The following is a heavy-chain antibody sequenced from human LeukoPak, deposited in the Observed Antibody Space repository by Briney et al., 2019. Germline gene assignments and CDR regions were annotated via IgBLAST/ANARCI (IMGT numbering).Heavy chain of an antibody. Sequence: SETLSLTCTVSGASVSGSAYYWGWIRQPPGKGLEWIGNIYYSGSTYYNESLESRVTISIDTSKNQFSLKLNSVTAADTAVYYCARIETYSSDYYDPFFDYWGQGTLVTVSS. CDR3: ARIETYSSDYYDPFFDY. CDR1: GASVSGSAYY. D-gene: IGHD6-19*01. J-gene: IGHJ4*02. V-gene: IGHV4-39*01. CDR2: IYYSGST.